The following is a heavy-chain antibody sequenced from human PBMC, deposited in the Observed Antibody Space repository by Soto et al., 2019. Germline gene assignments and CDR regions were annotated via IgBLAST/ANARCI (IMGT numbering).Heavy chain of an antibody. V-gene: IGHV3-66*01. D-gene: IGHD5-12*01. CDR1: GFTVSSNY. CDR2: IYSGGST. CDR3: ARFPRGYDGLVDV. J-gene: IGHJ6*04. Sequence: GGSLRLSCAASGFTVSSNYMSWVRQAPGKGLEWVSVIYSGGSTYYADSVKGRFTISRDNSKNTLYLQMNSLRAEDTAVYYCARFPRGYDGLVDVWGKGTTVTVSS.